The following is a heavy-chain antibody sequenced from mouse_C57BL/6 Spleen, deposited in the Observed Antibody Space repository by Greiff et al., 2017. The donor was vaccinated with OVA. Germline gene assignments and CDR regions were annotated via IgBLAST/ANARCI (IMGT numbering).Heavy chain of an antibody. V-gene: IGHV1-55*01. CDR2: IYPGSGST. D-gene: IGHD2-1*01. CDR3: ARGNYVRDY. Sequence: VKLQQPGAELVKPGASVKMSCKASGYTFTSYWITWVKQRSGQGLEWIGDIYPGSGSTNYNEKFKSKATLTVDTSSSTAYMQLSSLTSEDSAVYYCARGNYVRDYWGQGTTLTVSS. CDR1: GYTFTSYW. J-gene: IGHJ2*01.